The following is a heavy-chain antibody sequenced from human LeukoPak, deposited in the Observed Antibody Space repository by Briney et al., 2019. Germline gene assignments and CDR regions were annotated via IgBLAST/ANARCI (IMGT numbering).Heavy chain of an antibody. Sequence: SKTLSLTCTVSGGSISSYYWSWIRQPAGKGLEWIGRIYNSGSTDHNPSLKSRVTMSLDTSKNQFSLKLSSVTAADTAVYYCARETVTGSWYYFDYWGQGTPVTVSS. V-gene: IGHV4-4*07. J-gene: IGHJ4*02. D-gene: IGHD4-17*01. CDR2: IYNSGST. CDR3: ARETVTGSWYYFDY. CDR1: GGSISSYY.